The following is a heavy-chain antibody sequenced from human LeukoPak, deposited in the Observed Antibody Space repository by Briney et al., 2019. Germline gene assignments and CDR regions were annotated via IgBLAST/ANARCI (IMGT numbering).Heavy chain of an antibody. D-gene: IGHD5-24*01. V-gene: IGHV1-2*02. CDR1: GYTLTDHH. J-gene: IGHJ4*02. CDR3: ARDPVDGYSHFDY. Sequence: ASVKVSCKASGYTLTDHHMIWVRQAPGQGLQWMGWIKPDSGGIKYAQEFQGRVTMTRDTSINTAYMELSSLRSDDTAIYYCARDPVDGYSHFDYWGQGILVTVSP. CDR2: IKPDSGGI.